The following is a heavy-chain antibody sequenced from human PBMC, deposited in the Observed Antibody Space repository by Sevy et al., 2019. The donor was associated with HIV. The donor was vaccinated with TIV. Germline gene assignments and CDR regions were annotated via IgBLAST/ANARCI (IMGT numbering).Heavy chain of an antibody. CDR2: IKQDGNEK. J-gene: IGHJ4*02. Sequence: GGSLRLSCVASGFNLSPYWMTWVRQAPGKGLEWVANIKQDGNEKYYVDSVKGRFTVSRDNAKNALYLQMYSLRVEDTAVYFCASNTYHYDCNTYYPVYWGQGTRVTVSS. CDR1: GFNLSPYW. D-gene: IGHD3-22*01. V-gene: IGHV3-7*01. CDR3: ASNTYHYDCNTYYPVY.